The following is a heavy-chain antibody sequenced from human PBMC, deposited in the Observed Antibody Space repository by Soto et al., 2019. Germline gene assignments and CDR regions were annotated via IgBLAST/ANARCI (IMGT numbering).Heavy chain of an antibody. V-gene: IGHV3-53*01. Sequence: EVQLVESGGGLIQPGGSLRLSCAASGFTVSSNYMSWVRQAPGKGLEWVSVIYSGGSTYYADSVKGPFTIARDNAKNTLYVQMNSLRAADTAVYYCARDLIPDLAGEIGDACGIWGQGRMVTVCS. CDR3: ARDLIPDLAGEIGDACGI. CDR2: IYSGGST. D-gene: IGHD6-19*01. J-gene: IGHJ3*02. CDR1: GFTVSSNY.